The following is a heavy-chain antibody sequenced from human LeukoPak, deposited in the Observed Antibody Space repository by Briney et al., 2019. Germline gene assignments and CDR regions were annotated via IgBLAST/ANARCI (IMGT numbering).Heavy chain of an antibody. D-gene: IGHD2/OR15-2a*01. J-gene: IGHJ5*02. CDR2: IHYNEST. CDR1: GGSIDSRIYF. CDR3: VQHCPYPLCNWLNP. Sequence: SETLSLTCSVSGGSIDSRIYFWGWIRQFPGKGLEWIGNIHYNESTYYNPSLQNRVTMSVDTSNNRFSLSLTSVTAADTAIYYCVQHCPYPLCNWLNPWGQGTLVTVSS. V-gene: IGHV4-39*02.